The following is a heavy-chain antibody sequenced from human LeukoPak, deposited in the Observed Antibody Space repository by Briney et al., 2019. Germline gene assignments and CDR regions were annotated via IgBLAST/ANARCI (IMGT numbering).Heavy chain of an antibody. Sequence: PSETLSLTCAVSGYSISSGYYWGWIRQPPGKGLEWIGEINHSGSTNYNPSLKSRVTISVDTSKNQFSLKLSSVTAADTAVYYCARVAGRRDGYNWDYWGQGTLVTVSS. CDR3: ARVAGRRDGYNWDY. D-gene: IGHD5-24*01. V-gene: IGHV4-38-2*01. CDR1: GYSISSGYY. CDR2: INHSGST. J-gene: IGHJ4*02.